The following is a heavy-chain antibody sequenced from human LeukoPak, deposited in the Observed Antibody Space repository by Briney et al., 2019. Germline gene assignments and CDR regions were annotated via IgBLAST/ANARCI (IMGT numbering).Heavy chain of an antibody. CDR2: IYYSGST. CDR3: ATPGGASTQPYYYDSSAYPVNWYFDL. J-gene: IGHJ2*01. D-gene: IGHD3-22*01. V-gene: IGHV4-39*07. Sequence: SETLSLTCTVSGGSISSSSYYWGWIRQPPGKGLEWIGSIYYSGSTYYNPSLKSRVTISVDTSKNQFSLKLSSVTAADTAVYYCATPGGASTQPYYYDSSAYPVNWYFDLWGRGTLVTVSS. CDR1: GGSISSSSYY.